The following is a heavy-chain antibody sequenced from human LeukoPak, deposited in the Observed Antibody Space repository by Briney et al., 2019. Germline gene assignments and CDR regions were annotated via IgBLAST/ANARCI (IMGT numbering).Heavy chain of an antibody. D-gene: IGHD3-16*02. V-gene: IGHV4-61*02. CDR3: AGSESITFGGVITY. CDR2: IYTSGST. Sequence: SETLSLTCTVSGGSISSGNYYWSWIRQPAGKGLEWIGRIYTSGSTNYNPSLKSRVTISVDRSKNQFSLKLSSVTAADTAVYYCAGSESITFGGVITYWGQGTLVTVSS. J-gene: IGHJ4*02. CDR1: GGSISSGNYY.